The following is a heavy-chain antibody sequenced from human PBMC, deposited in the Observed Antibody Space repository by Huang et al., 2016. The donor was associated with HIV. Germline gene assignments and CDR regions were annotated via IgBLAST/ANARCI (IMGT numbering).Heavy chain of an antibody. CDR3: GKDWTGSSGWFTLHYYYYGMDV. Sequence: QVQLVESGGGVVQPGRSLRLSCAASGFSFSYYGIHWVRQAPGKWREWVAVISYYGNKKYYAASGKGRFTISRDNSNNTLFLQMNSLRAEDTAVYYCGKDWTGSSGWFTLHYYYYGMDVWGQGTTVTVSS. V-gene: IGHV3-30*18. CDR2: ISYYGNKK. D-gene: IGHD6-19*01. CDR1: GFSFSYYG. J-gene: IGHJ6*02.